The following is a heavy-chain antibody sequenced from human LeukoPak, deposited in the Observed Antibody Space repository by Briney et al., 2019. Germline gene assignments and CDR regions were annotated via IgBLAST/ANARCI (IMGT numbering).Heavy chain of an antibody. CDR1: GGSISSSSYY. D-gene: IGHD1-26*01. V-gene: IGHV4-39*01. J-gene: IGHJ4*02. Sequence: SETLSLTCTDSGGSISSSSYYWGWIRQPPGKGLEWIGSIFYSGSTYYNPSLKSRVTISVDTSKNQFSLKLSSVTAADTAMYYCARRLGARFDYWGQGTLVTVSS. CDR2: IFYSGST. CDR3: ARRLGARFDY.